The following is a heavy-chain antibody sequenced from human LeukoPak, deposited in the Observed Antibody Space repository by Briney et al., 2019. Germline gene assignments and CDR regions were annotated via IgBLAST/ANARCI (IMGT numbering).Heavy chain of an antibody. D-gene: IGHD6-13*01. CDR2: IYPGDSDT. J-gene: IGHJ5*02. V-gene: IGHV5-51*01. Sequence: GASLKISFQGSGSRFTSYWIGWVRQMPGKGLEWMGIIYPGDSDTRYSPSFQGQVTISADKSISTAYLQWSSLKASDTAMYYCARHGYSSSWNNWFDPWGQGTLVTVSS. CDR3: ARHGYSSSWNNWFDP. CDR1: GSRFTSYW.